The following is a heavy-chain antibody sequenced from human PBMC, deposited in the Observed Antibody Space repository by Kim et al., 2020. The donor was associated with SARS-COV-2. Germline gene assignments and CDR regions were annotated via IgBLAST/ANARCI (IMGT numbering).Heavy chain of an antibody. V-gene: IGHV3-30*02. CDR3: VKGGMCIPADHDY. J-gene: IGHJ4*02. CDR2: ILYDGSNK. Sequence: GGSLRLSCVASGLTFSTYGMHWVRQAPGKGLEWVALILYDGSNKYYADSVKGRFTISRDNSKHTLYLQMNSLRAEDTAVYYCVKGGMCIPADHDYWGQGTRVTVSS. D-gene: IGHD2-8*01. CDR1: GLTFSTYG.